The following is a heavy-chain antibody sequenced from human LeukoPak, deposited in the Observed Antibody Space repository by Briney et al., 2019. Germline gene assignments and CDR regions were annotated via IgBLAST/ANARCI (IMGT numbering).Heavy chain of an antibody. Sequence: GGSLRLSCAASGFTFSSYSMNWVRQAPGKGLEWVSSISSSSSYIYYADSVKGRFTISRDNAKNSLYLQMNSPRAEDTAVYYCARDRVAAAGTYYYYGMDVWGQGTTVTVSS. CDR1: GFTFSSYS. D-gene: IGHD6-13*01. CDR3: ARDRVAAAGTYYYYGMDV. V-gene: IGHV3-21*01. CDR2: ISSSSSYI. J-gene: IGHJ6*02.